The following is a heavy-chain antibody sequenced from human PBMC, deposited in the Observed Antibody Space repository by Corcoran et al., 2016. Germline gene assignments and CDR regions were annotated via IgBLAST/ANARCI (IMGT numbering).Heavy chain of an antibody. J-gene: IGHJ5*02. CDR1: GFTVSSNY. D-gene: IGHD3-10*01. CDR2: IYSGGST. Sequence: EVQLVESGGGLIQPGGSLRLSCAASGFTVSSNYMSWVRQAPGKGLEWVSVIYSGGSTYYADSVKGRFTISRDNSKNTLYLQMNSLRAEDTAVYYCARVSGGSGSYGWGWFDPWGQGTLVTVSS. V-gene: IGHV3-53*01. CDR3: ARVSGGSGSYGWGWFDP.